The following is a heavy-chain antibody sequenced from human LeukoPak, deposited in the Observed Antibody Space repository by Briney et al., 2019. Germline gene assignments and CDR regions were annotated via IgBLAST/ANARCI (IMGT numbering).Heavy chain of an antibody. D-gene: IGHD3-10*01. J-gene: IGHJ4*02. Sequence: GGSLRLSCAASGFALSSYAMSWVRQAPGKGLEWVSAISGSGGSTYYADSVKGRFTISRDNSKNTLYLQMNSLRAEDTAVYYCAKLNYYGSGDYWGQGTLVTVSS. CDR3: AKLNYYGSGDY. CDR1: GFALSSYA. V-gene: IGHV3-23*01. CDR2: ISGSGGST.